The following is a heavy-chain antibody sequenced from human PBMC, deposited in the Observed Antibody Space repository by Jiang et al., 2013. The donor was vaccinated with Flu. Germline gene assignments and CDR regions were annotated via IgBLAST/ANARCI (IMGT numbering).Heavy chain of an antibody. J-gene: IGHJ4*02. D-gene: IGHD3-22*01. CDR3: TRHDDSSGYYYFDS. V-gene: IGHV3-73*01. CDR2: IRSRTNSYAT. CDR1: GFTFSGSA. Sequence: QLLESGGGLVQPGGSLKLSCAASGFTFSGSAMHWVRQASGKGLEWVGRIRSRTNSYATAYAESLKGRFTVSRDDSKNTAYLQMNSLKTEDTAVYYCTRHDDSSGYYYFDSWGQGTLVTVSS.